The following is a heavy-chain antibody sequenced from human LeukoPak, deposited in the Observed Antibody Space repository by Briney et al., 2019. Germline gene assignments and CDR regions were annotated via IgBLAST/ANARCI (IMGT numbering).Heavy chain of an antibody. J-gene: IGHJ4*02. CDR2: LLDERRN. CDR3: AKRKSDSGYYFDY. V-gene: IGHV3-30*02. Sequence: PGGSLRLSCAASGFPFSAYAMHWVRQAPGKGLEWVAVLLDERRNNYANSVKGRFTISRDISKDTLYLQMDSLRAEDTAVYYCAKRKSDSGYYFDYWGQGTLVTVSS. D-gene: IGHD1-14*01. CDR1: GFPFSAYA.